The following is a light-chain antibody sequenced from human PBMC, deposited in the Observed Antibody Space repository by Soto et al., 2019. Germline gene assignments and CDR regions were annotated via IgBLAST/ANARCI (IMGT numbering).Light chain of an antibody. J-gene: IGKJ1*01. CDR1: QSVSSN. V-gene: IGKV3-15*01. CDR3: QKYNTWPWT. CDR2: AAS. Sequence: EIVLTQSPAALSSSPGERATLSCRASQSVSSNLAWHQQKPGQAPRLLIYAASTRATGIPDRFSGNGSGTAFTLTISSLQSEDFVVYYSQKYNTWPWTFGEGTKVEIK.